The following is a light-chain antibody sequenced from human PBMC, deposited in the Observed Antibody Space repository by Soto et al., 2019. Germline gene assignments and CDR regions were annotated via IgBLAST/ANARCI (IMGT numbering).Light chain of an antibody. J-gene: IGLJ1*01. CDR1: SSDVGRYNY. Sequence: QSALTQPASVSGSPGQSITISCTGTSSDVGRYNYVSWYQHHPGKAPKLMIYEVSNRPSGVSNRFSGSKSGNTASLTISGLQAEDEADYYCCSYAGSSTSYVFGTGTKVTVL. V-gene: IGLV2-14*01. CDR2: EVS. CDR3: CSYAGSSTSYV.